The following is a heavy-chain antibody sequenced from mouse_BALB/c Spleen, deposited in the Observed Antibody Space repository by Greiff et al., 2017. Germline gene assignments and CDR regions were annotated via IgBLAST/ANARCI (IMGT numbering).Heavy chain of an antibody. J-gene: IGHJ4*01. CDR2: ISSGSSTI. V-gene: IGHV5-17*02. Sequence: EVMLVESGGGLVQPGGSRKLSCAASGFTFSSFGMHWVRQAPGKGLEWVAYISSGSSTIYYADTVKGRFTISRDNPKNILFLQMTSLRSEDTAMYYCARNDDDVRAMDYWGQGTSVTVSS. CDR3: ARNDDDVRAMDY. D-gene: IGHD2-4*01. CDR1: GFTFSSFG.